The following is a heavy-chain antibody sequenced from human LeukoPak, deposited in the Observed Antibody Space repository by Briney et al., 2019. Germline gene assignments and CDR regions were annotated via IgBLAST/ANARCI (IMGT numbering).Heavy chain of an antibody. V-gene: IGHV3-9*03. CDR2: ISWNSGSI. D-gene: IGHD3-22*01. J-gene: IGHJ4*02. CDR1: GFTFDDYA. Sequence: GRSLRLSCAASGFTFDDYAMHWVRQAPGKGLEWVSGISWNSGSIGYADSAKGRFTISRDNAKNSLYLQMNSLRAEDMALYYCAKALGPYYYDSSGYLDYWGQGTLVSVSS. CDR3: AKALGPYYYDSSGYLDY.